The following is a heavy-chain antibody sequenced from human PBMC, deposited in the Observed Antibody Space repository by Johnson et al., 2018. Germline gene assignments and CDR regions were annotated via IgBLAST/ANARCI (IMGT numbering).Heavy chain of an antibody. CDR2: IIPIFGTA. V-gene: IGHV1-69*01. CDR3: ARGIAVAGVAYYYGMDV. Sequence: VQLVESGAEVKKPGSSVKVSCKASGGTFSSYAISWVRQAPGQGLEWMGGIIPIFGTANYAQKFQGRVTITADESTSTAYMELSSLRSEDTAGYYCARGIAVAGVAYYYGMDVWGQGTTVTVSS. D-gene: IGHD6-19*01. J-gene: IGHJ6*02. CDR1: GGTFSSYA.